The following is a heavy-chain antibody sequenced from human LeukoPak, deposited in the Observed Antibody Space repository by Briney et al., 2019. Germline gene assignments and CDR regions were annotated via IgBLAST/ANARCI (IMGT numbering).Heavy chain of an antibody. D-gene: IGHD4-11*01. Sequence: PSQTLSLTCTVSGGSISSDDYYWSWIRQPPGKGLEWIGYIYYSGSTYYNPSLKSRVTISVDTSKNQFSLKLSSVTAADTAVYYCARDNDYSNKGFDYWGQGTLVTVSS. V-gene: IGHV4-30-4*08. J-gene: IGHJ4*02. CDR3: ARDNDYSNKGFDY. CDR1: GGSISSDDYY. CDR2: IYYSGST.